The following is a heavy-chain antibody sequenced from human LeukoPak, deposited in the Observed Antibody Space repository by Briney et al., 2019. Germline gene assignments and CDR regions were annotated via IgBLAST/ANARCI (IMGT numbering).Heavy chain of an antibody. CDR2: IYYSGST. V-gene: IGHV4-59*01. CDR1: GGSISSYY. Sequence: PSETLSLTCTVSGGSISSYYWSWIRQPPGKGLEWIGYIYYSGSTNYNPSLKSRATISVDTSKNQFSLKLSSVTAADTAVYYCARDNDYFDYWGQGTLVTVSS. J-gene: IGHJ4*02. D-gene: IGHD1-1*01. CDR3: ARDNDYFDY.